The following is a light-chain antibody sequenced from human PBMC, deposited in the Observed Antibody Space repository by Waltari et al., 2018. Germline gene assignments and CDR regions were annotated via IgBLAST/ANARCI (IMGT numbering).Light chain of an antibody. CDR1: QSIFYSSSNKDY. Sequence: DIVMAQTPDSLAVSLGDRAPINCKSSQSIFYSSSNKDYLSWYQQKPGQPPKRLIYWSSTRESGVPDRFTGDGSGTDFTLTISSLQAEDVAVYYCQQYYSTPYTFGQGTKLEIK. V-gene: IGKV4-1*01. CDR2: WSS. J-gene: IGKJ2*01. CDR3: QQYYSTPYT.